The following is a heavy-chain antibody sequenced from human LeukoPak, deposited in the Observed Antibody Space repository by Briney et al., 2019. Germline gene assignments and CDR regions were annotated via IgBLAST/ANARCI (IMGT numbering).Heavy chain of an antibody. D-gene: IGHD4-11*01. Sequence: PGGSLRLSCAASGFTFSSYSMNWVRQAPGKGLEWVSYISSSSSTICYADSVKGRFTIARDNAKNSLYLQMNSLRAEDTAVYYCARSHFAQSNLFDYWGQGTPVTVSS. CDR1: GFTFSSYS. CDR2: ISSSSSTI. CDR3: ARSHFAQSNLFDY. V-gene: IGHV3-48*01. J-gene: IGHJ4*02.